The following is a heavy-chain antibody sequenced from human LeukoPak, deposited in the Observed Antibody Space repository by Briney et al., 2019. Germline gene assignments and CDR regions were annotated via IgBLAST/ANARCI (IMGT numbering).Heavy chain of an antibody. V-gene: IGHV3-53*01. CDR3: ASSVWFGELFIDY. D-gene: IGHD3-10*01. Sequence: QPGGSLRLSCAASGFTVSSNYMSWVRQAPGKGLEWVSVIYSGGSTYYADSEKGRFTISRDNSKNTLYLQMNSLRAEDTAVYYCASSVWFGELFIDYWGQGTLVTVSS. J-gene: IGHJ4*02. CDR1: GFTVSSNY. CDR2: IYSGGST.